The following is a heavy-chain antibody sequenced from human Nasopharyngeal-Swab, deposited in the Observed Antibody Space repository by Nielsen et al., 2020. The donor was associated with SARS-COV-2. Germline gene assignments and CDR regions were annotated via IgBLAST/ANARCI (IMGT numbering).Heavy chain of an antibody. CDR1: GGSFSGYY. J-gene: IGHJ6*02. D-gene: IGHD3-10*01. Sequence: SETLSLTCAVYGGSFSGYYWSWIRQPPGKGLEWIGEINHSGSTNYNPSLKSRVTISVDMSKKQFSLKLSSVTAADTAVYYCAREAPPRPYSYGSGRYYGMDVWGQGTTVTVSS. V-gene: IGHV4-34*01. CDR3: AREAPPRPYSYGSGRYYGMDV. CDR2: INHSGST.